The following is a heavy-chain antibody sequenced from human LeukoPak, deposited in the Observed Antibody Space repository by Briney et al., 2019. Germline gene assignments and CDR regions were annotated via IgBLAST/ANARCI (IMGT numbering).Heavy chain of an antibody. V-gene: IGHV3-21*01. Sequence: GGSLRLSCAASGFTFRSYTMNWVRQAPGKGLECVSSIIRGSGYIYYADSVKGRFTISRDNPKNSLYLQMNSLRAEDTAVYYCARGDYGDDHAFDIWGQGTMVTVSS. CDR1: GFTFRSYT. CDR3: ARGDYGDDHAFDI. CDR2: IIRGSGYI. J-gene: IGHJ3*02. D-gene: IGHD4-17*01.